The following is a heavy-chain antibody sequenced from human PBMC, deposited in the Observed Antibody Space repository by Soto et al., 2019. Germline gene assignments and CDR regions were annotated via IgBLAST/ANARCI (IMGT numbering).Heavy chain of an antibody. CDR3: ASQSSGSYYDPYYHYGMDV. J-gene: IGHJ6*02. Sequence: SVKVSCKASVGTLSSYAISWVRQAPGQGLEWMGGIIPIFGTANYAQKFQGRVTITADESTSTAYMELSSLRSEDTAVYYCASQSSGSYYDPYYHYGMDVWGQGTTVTVSS. CDR2: IIPIFGTA. D-gene: IGHD3-10*01. CDR1: VGTLSSYA. V-gene: IGHV1-69*13.